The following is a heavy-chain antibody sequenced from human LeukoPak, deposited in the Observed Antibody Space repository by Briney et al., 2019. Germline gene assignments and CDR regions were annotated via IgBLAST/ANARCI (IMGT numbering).Heavy chain of an antibody. Sequence: SQTLSLTCTVSGGSISSGDYYWGWIRQPPGKGLEWIGYIFYAGSTTYNPSLKSRVTISLDTSKNQFSLKLNSVTAADTAVYYCASGERGYSYGPLDYWGQGTLVTVSS. CDR3: ASGERGYSYGPLDY. CDR1: GGSISSGDYY. V-gene: IGHV4-30-4*01. D-gene: IGHD5-18*01. J-gene: IGHJ4*02. CDR2: IFYAGST.